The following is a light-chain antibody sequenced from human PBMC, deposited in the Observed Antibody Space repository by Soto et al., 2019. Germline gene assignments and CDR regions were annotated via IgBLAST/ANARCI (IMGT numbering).Light chain of an antibody. V-gene: IGLV2-14*01. CDR3: SSYTIINPLAHV. J-gene: IGLJ1*01. Sequence: QSALTQPASVSGSPGQWITISCAGTSSDVGGYNYVSWYQQHPGKAPKLIIYEVSNRPSGVSHRFSGSKSGNTASLTISGLHAKDEFDYYCSSYTIINPLAHVFGTGTKLTVL. CDR1: SSDVGGYNY. CDR2: EVS.